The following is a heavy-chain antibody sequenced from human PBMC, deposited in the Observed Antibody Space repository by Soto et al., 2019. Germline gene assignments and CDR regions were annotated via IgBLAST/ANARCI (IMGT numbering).Heavy chain of an antibody. CDR2: IIPIFGTA. J-gene: IGHJ6*02. Sequence: GASVKVSCKASGGTFSSYAISWVRQAPGQGLEWMGGIIPIFGTANYAQKFQGRVTITADKSTSTAYMELSSLRSEDTAVYYCATKADSSSSGSGWYAPYYYYGMDVWGQGTTVTVSS. CDR1: GGTFSSYA. CDR3: ATKADSSSSGSGWYAPYYYYGMDV. D-gene: IGHD6-19*01. V-gene: IGHV1-69*06.